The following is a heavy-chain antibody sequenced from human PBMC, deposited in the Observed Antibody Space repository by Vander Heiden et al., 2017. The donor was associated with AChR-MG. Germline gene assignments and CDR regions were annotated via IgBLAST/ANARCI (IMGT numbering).Heavy chain of an antibody. J-gene: IGHJ4*01. CDR2: ISGDAANT. CDR1: GFPFSSYP. V-gene: IGHV3-23*01. CDR3: AKGTGWFPYFDY. D-gene: IGHD6-19*01. Sequence: EVQLLESGGGLVQPGGSLRLSCAASGFPFSSYPMSWVRQAPGKGLEWVSTISGDAANTYYADSVKGRFIISRDNSKNTLDLQMNSLRADDTAVYYCAKGTGWFPYFDYWGHGTLVTVSS.